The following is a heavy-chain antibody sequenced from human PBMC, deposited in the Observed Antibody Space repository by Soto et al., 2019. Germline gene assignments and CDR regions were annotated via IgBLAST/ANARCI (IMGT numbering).Heavy chain of an antibody. D-gene: IGHD2-15*01. CDR3: AKDDCSICNGPAYNFDMDV. CDR1: EFTSSSYA. CDR2: ISGSGGST. J-gene: IGHJ6*02. Sequence: GGLLRDPCGAAEFTSSSYAMSCVRKTQGKGLEWVSAISGSGGSTYYADSVKGRFTISRDNSKNTVFLQMNSLRAEDTAIYYCAKDDCSICNGPAYNFDMDVWGQGTTVTVSS. V-gene: IGHV3-23*01.